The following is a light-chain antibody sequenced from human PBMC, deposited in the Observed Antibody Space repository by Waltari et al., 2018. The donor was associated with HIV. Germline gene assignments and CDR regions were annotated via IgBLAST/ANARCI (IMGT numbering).Light chain of an antibody. V-gene: IGKV3-20*01. CDR1: QSVSSSY. CDR2: GAS. Sequence: EIVLTQSPGTLSLSPGERATLSCRASQSVSSSYLAWYQQKPGQAPRLLMYGASSRATGIPDRFSGSGSGTDFTLTISRLEPEDFAVYYCQHYGSSSFTFGQGTMLDIK. J-gene: IGKJ2*01. CDR3: QHYGSSSFT.